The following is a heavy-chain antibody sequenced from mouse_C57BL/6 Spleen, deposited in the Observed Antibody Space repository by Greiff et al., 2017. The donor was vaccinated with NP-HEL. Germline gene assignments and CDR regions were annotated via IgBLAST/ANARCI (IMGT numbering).Heavy chain of an antibody. Sequence: SGPELVKPGASVKIPCKASGYTFTDYNMDWVKQSHGKSLEWIGDINPNNGGTIYNQKFKGKATLTVDKSSSTAYMELRSLTSEDTAVYYCARRYGNYVYFDVWGTGTTVTVSS. CDR1: GYTFTDYN. D-gene: IGHD2-1*01. CDR2: INPNNGGT. CDR3: ARRYGNYVYFDV. V-gene: IGHV1-18*01. J-gene: IGHJ1*03.